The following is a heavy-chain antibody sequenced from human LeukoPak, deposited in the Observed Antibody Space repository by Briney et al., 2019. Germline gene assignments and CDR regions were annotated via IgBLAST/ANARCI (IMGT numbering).Heavy chain of an antibody. D-gene: IGHD5-12*01. CDR2: ISNDGSKT. CDR3: ANLGHSGYDDTGSDF. J-gene: IGHJ4*02. Sequence: GSLRLSCAASGFTFSSDGMHWVRQAPGKGLEWVAVISNDGSKTYYADSVKGRFTISRDNSKNTLYLQMSSLRAEDTAVYYCANLGHSGYDDTGSDFWGQGTLVTVSS. V-gene: IGHV3-30*18. CDR1: GFTFSSDG.